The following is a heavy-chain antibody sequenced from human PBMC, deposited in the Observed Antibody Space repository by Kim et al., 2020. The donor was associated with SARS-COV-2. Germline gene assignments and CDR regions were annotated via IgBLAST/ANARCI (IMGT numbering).Heavy chain of an antibody. J-gene: IGHJ6*03. CDR1: GYTFTSYD. D-gene: IGHD3-3*01. V-gene: IGHV1-8*01. CDR2: MNPNSGNT. Sequence: ASVKVSCKASGYTFTSYDINWVRQATGQGLEWMGWMNPNSGNTGYAQKFQGRVTMTRNTSISTAYMELSSLRSEDTAVYYCARSGHYYDFWSGYYSYYYYYYMDVWGKGTTVTVSS. CDR3: ARSGHYYDFWSGYYSYYYYYYMDV.